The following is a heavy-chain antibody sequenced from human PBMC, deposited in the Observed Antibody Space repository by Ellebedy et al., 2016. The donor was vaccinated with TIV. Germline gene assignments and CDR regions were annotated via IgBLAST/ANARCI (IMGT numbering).Heavy chain of an antibody. J-gene: IGHJ6*03. CDR3: ARAGPQYDFWSGYYPYDYYMDV. Sequence: ASVKVSCXASGYTFTGYYMHWVRQAPGQGLEWMGWINPKSGGTNYAQKFQGRVTMTRDTSISTAYMELSRLRSDDTAVYYCARAGPQYDFWSGYYPYDYYMDVWGKGTTVTVSS. CDR1: GYTFTGYY. D-gene: IGHD3-3*01. V-gene: IGHV1-2*02. CDR2: INPKSGGT.